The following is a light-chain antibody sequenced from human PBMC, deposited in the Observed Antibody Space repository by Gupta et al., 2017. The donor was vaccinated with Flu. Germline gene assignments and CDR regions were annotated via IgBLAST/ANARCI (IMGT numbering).Light chain of an antibody. CDR1: QSISTW. CDR3: QQGETYS. Sequence: DIQMSPSPSTLSASVGDRVTITCRASQSISTWLAWYQQKPGKAPKLLIYKASSLESGVPSRFSGTGSGTEFSLTISYLQPEDFATYYCQQGETYSFGQGTKVEI. V-gene: IGKV1-5*03. CDR2: KAS. J-gene: IGKJ1*01.